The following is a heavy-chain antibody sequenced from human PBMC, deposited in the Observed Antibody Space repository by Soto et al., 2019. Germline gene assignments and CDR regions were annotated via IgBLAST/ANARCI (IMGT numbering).Heavy chain of an antibody. J-gene: IGHJ6*02. CDR2: ISSSSSTI. D-gene: IGHD3-9*01. CDR3: ARETPYYDILTGYPRHGMDV. CDR1: GFTFSSYA. V-gene: IGHV3-48*02. Sequence: PGVSLRLSCAASGFTFSSYAMNWVRQAPGKGLEWVSYISSSSSTIYYADSVKGRFTISRDNAKNSLYLQMNSLRDEDTAVYYCARETPYYDILTGYPRHGMDVWGQGTTVTVSS.